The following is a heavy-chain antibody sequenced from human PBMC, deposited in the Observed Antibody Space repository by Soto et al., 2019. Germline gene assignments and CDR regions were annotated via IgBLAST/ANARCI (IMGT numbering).Heavy chain of an antibody. J-gene: IGHJ4*02. V-gene: IGHV3-23*01. Sequence: EVQLLESGGGLVQPGGSLRLSCAASGFTFNNYAMTGVCQAPGKGLEWVSAISGGGDTTSYADSVKGRFTVSRDGSKNTLYLQMSSLRAEDTALYYCAKGRGGSGSLTPRVDFWGQGTLVTVSS. CDR2: ISGGGDTT. D-gene: IGHD3-10*01. CDR1: GFTFNNYA. CDR3: AKGRGGSGSLTPRVDF.